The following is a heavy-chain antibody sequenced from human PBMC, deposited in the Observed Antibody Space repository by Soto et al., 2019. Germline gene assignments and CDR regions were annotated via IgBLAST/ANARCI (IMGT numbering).Heavy chain of an antibody. CDR1: GFSLSTSGVG. CDR3: AHFTNYYDSSGYYLYYFEY. D-gene: IGHD3-22*01. Sequence: ESGSYAGEPTQTLTLTCTFSGFSLSTSGVGVGWIRQPPGKALEWLALIFWDDDKRYSPSLKSRITVTKDTSKNEVGLTMTSMDPVDTATYYCAHFTNYYDSSGYYLYYFEYWGQGTPVTVSS. V-gene: IGHV2-5*02. J-gene: IGHJ4*02. CDR2: IFWDDDK.